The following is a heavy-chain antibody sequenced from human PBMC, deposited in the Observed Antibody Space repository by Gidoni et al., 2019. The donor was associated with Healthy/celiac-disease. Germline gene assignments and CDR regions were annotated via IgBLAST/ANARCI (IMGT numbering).Heavy chain of an antibody. CDR2: IYWDDDK. CDR1: GFSLSTSGVG. J-gene: IGHJ4*02. V-gene: IGHV2-5*02. CDR3: AHGRTGKAGTYFDY. Sequence: QITLKESGPTLVKPTQTLTLTCTFSGFSLSTSGVGVGWIRQPPGKALEWLALIYWDDDKRYSPSLKSRLTITKDTSKNQVVLTMTNMDPVDTATYYCAHGRTGKAGTYFDYWGQGTLVTVSS. D-gene: IGHD6-19*01.